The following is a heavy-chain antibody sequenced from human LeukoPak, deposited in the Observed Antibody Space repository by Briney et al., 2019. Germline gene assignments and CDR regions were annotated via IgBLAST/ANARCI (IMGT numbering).Heavy chain of an antibody. Sequence: ASETLSLTCTVSGGSISSYYWSWIRQPPGKGLEWIGYIYYSGSTNYNPSLKSRVTISVDTSKNQFSLKLSSVTAADTAVYYCARAAAAGTFDFQHWGQGTLVTVSS. D-gene: IGHD6-13*01. CDR3: ARAAAAGTFDFQH. CDR1: GGSISSYY. J-gene: IGHJ1*01. CDR2: IYYSGST. V-gene: IGHV4-59*08.